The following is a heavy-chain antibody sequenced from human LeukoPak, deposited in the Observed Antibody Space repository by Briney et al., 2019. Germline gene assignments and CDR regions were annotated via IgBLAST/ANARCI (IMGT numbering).Heavy chain of an antibody. J-gene: IGHJ3*02. Sequence: GGSLRLSCAASGFTFSSYWMSWVRQAPGKGLEWVANIKQDGGQKFYVDSVKGRFTISRDNAKNSLYLQMNSLRAEDTAVYYCARGDYYGSGTHYHDAFDIWGQGTMVTVSS. D-gene: IGHD3-10*01. CDR1: GFTFSSYW. CDR3: ARGDYYGSGTHYHDAFDI. CDR2: IKQDGGQK. V-gene: IGHV3-7*03.